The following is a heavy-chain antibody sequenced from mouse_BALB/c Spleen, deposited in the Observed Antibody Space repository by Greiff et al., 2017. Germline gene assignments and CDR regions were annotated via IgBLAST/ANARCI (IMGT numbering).Heavy chain of an antibody. Sequence: EVKLVESGGGLVKPGGSLKLSCAASGFTFSSYTMSWVRQTPEKRLEWVATISSGGSYTYYPDSVKGRFTISRDNAKNTLYLQMSSLKSEDTAMYYCTRVGLLRPFDYWGQGTTLTVSS. CDR3: TRVGLLRPFDY. CDR1: GFTFSSYT. D-gene: IGHD2-3*01. CDR2: ISSGGSYT. J-gene: IGHJ2*01. V-gene: IGHV5-6-4*01.